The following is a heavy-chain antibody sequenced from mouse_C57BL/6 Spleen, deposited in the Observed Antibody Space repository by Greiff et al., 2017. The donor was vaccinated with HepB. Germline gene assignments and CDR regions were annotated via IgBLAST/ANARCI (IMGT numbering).Heavy chain of an antibody. J-gene: IGHJ4*01. CDR1: GFTFSSYA. CDR2: ISSGGDYI. V-gene: IGHV5-9-1*02. D-gene: IGHD2-2*01. Sequence: VMLVESGEGLVKPGGSLKLSCAASGFTFSSYAMSWVRQTPEKRLEWVAYISSGGDYIYYADTVKGRFTISRDNARNTLYLQMSSLKSEDTAMYYCTSDLVTTGAMDYWGQGTSVTVSS. CDR3: TSDLVTTGAMDY.